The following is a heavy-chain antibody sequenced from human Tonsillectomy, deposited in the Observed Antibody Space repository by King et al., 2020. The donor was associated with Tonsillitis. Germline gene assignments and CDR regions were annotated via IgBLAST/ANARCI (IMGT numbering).Heavy chain of an antibody. CDR3: AKGHDFWSGYYLFDY. CDR2: LSNSGGST. J-gene: IGHJ4*02. V-gene: IGHV3-23*01. D-gene: IGHD3-3*01. CDR1: GFTFGSYA. Sequence: VQLLESGGGLVQPGGSLRLSCAASGFTFGSYAMSWVRQAPGKGLEWVSTLSNSGGSTYYADSVKGRFTISRDNSKNTLYLQMNSLRAEDTAVFYCAKGHDFWSGYYLFDYWGQGTLVTVSS.